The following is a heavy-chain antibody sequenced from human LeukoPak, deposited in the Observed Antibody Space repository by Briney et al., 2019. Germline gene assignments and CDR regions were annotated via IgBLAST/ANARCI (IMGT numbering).Heavy chain of an antibody. V-gene: IGHV3-74*01. CDR3: ARGDTAMACWYFDL. CDR1: GFTFSSYW. CDR2: INSDGSST. Sequence: PGGSLRLSCAASGFTFSSYWMHWVRQAPGKGLVWVSRINSDGSSTSYADSVKGRFTISRDNAKNTLYLQMNSLRAEDTAVYYCARGDTAMACWYFDLWGRGTLVTVSS. J-gene: IGHJ2*01. D-gene: IGHD5-18*01.